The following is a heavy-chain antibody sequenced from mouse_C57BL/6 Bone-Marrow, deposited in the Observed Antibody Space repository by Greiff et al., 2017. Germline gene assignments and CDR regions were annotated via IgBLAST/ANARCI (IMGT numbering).Heavy chain of an antibody. Sequence: EVQLQQSGAELVRPGASVKLSCTASGFNIKDDYMHWVKQRPEQGLEWIGWIDPENGDTEYASKFQGTATITADTSSNTAYLQLNSLTSEEPAVDDCTTGSYYGSSYWYFDVWGTGTTVTVSS. CDR1: GFNIKDDY. J-gene: IGHJ1*03. CDR3: TTGSYYGSSYWYFDV. D-gene: IGHD1-1*01. CDR2: IDPENGDT. V-gene: IGHV14-4*01.